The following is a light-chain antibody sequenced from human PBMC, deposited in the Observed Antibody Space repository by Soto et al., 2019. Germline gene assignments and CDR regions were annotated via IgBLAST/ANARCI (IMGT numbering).Light chain of an antibody. CDR2: DAS. J-gene: IGKJ4*01. Sequence: EIVLTQSPAILSLSPGERATLSCRASQSVNKYLAWYQQKPGQAPRLLIYDASNRATGIPARFSGSGSGTDFTLTISSLEPEDFAVYYCQQRSIWLTFGGGTKLEIK. CDR1: QSVNKY. CDR3: QQRSIWLT. V-gene: IGKV3-11*01.